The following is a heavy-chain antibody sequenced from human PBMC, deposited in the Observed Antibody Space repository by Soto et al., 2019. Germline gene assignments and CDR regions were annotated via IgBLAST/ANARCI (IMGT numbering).Heavy chain of an antibody. Sequence: ASVKVSCAASGFTFSSYAMSWVRQAPGKGLEWVSAISGSGGSTYYADSVKGRFTISRDSSKNTLYLQMNSLRAEDTAVYYCAKRFHYYDSSGYSGRDAFDIWGQGTMVTVSS. CDR3: AKRFHYYDSSGYSGRDAFDI. V-gene: IGHV3-23*01. CDR2: ISGSGGST. J-gene: IGHJ3*02. D-gene: IGHD3-22*01. CDR1: GFTFSSYA.